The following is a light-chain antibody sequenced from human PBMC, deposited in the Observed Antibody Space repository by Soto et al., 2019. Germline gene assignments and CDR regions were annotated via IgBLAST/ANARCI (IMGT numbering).Light chain of an antibody. CDR3: SSYTSSSTPCV. V-gene: IGLV2-14*01. Sequence: QSALTQPASVSGSPGQSITISCTGTSSDFGGYNYVSWYQQHPGKAPKLMIFEVNNRPSGVSNRFSGSKSGNTASLTISGLQAEDEADYYCSSYTSSSTPCVFGGGTKLTVL. CDR2: EVN. J-gene: IGLJ2*01. CDR1: SSDFGGYNY.